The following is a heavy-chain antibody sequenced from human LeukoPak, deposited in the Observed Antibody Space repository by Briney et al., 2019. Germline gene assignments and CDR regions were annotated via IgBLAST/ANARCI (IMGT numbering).Heavy chain of an antibody. D-gene: IGHD2-8*01. J-gene: IGHJ4*02. CDR1: GFTFSSYS. Sequence: PGGSLRLSCAASGFTFSSYSINWVRQAPGKGLEWVSSISSSSDYIYYADSVKGRFTISRDNAKNSLYLQMSSLRAEDTAVYYCARQARYCTNGVCFSERYYFDYWGQGTQVTVSS. CDR3: ARQARYCTNGVCFSERYYFDY. V-gene: IGHV3-21*01. CDR2: ISSSSDYI.